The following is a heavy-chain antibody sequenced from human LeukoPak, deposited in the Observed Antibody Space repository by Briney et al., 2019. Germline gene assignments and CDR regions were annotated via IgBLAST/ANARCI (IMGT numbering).Heavy chain of an antibody. J-gene: IGHJ4*02. CDR1: GFTVSSNY. V-gene: IGHV3-53*01. Sequence: GGSLRLSCAASGFTVSSNYMSWVRQAPGKGLEWVSVIYSGGSTYYADSVKGRFTISRDNSKNTLYLQMNSLRAEDTAVYYCTTELVLLWFGELSSSDYWGQGTLVTVSS. CDR2: IYSGGST. CDR3: TTELVLLWFGELSSSDY. D-gene: IGHD3-10*01.